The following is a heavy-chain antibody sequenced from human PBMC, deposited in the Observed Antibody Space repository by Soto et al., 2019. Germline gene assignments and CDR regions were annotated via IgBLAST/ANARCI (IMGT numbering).Heavy chain of an antibody. CDR2: ISYDGSNK. Sequence: GGSLRLSCAASGFTFSSYAMHWVRQAPGKGLEWVAVISYDGSNKYYADSVKGRFTISRDNSKNTLYLQMNSLRAEDTAVYYCARDSQWELLEGIFDYWGQGTLVTVSS. V-gene: IGHV3-30-3*01. CDR1: GFTFSSYA. J-gene: IGHJ4*02. D-gene: IGHD1-26*01. CDR3: ARDSQWELLEGIFDY.